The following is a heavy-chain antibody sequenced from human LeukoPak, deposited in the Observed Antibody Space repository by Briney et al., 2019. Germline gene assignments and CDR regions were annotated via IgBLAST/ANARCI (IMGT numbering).Heavy chain of an antibody. V-gene: IGHV4-59*01. D-gene: IGHD6-19*01. CDR3: TRDGYSSGWYDY. Sequence: SETLSLTCTVSGGSISTYYWVWIRQPPGKGLEWIGHIYDSGSPTYKSSLKSRVTISVDTSKSQFSLRLTSVTAADTAVYYCTRDGYSSGWYDYWGQGTLVTVSS. CDR1: GGSISTYY. CDR2: IYDSGSP. J-gene: IGHJ4*02.